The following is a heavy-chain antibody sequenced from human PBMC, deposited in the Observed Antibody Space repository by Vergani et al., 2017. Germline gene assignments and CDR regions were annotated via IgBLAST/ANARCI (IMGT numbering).Heavy chain of an antibody. CDR3: ARDSRYCSSTSCYVGRDWFDP. V-gene: IGHV1-46*01. CDR1: GYTFTSYY. Sequence: QVQLVQSGAEVKKPGASVKVSCKASGYTFTSYYMHWVRQAPGQGLEWMGIINPSGGSTSYAQKFQGRVTMTRDTSTSTVYMELSSLRSEDTAVYYCARDSRYCSSTSCYVGRDWFDPGAREPWSPSPQ. D-gene: IGHD2-2*01. CDR2: INPSGGST. J-gene: IGHJ5*02.